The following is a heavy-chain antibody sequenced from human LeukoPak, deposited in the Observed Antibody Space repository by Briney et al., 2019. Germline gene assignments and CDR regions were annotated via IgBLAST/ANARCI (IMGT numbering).Heavy chain of an antibody. V-gene: IGHV1-18*01. Sequence: GASVKVSCKASGYTFTNFGISWVRQAPGQGLEWMGWINAHDGKRNYALKHEDRVIMTTDTSTSTVYMELRGLRSDDTAVYYCVRSFPRYIPVAGTGGGSWGQGTLVTVSS. CDR2: INAHDGKR. CDR3: VRSFPRYIPVAGTGGGS. CDR1: GYTFTNFG. D-gene: IGHD6-19*01. J-gene: IGHJ5*02.